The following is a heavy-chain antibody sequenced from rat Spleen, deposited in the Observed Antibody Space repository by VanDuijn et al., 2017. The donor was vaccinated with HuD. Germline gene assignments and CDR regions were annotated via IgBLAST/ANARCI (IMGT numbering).Heavy chain of an antibody. CDR3: ARHWNDDYFDY. V-gene: IGHV5-7*01. J-gene: IGHJ2*01. Sequence: EVQLVESDGGLVQPGRSLKLSCAASGFTFSDYYMAWVRQAPTKGLEWVATLSYDGSSTYYRDSVKGRFTISRDNAKSTLYLQMDSLRSEDTATYYCARHWNDDYFDYWGQGVMVTVSS. CDR2: LSYDGSST. CDR1: GFTFSDYY.